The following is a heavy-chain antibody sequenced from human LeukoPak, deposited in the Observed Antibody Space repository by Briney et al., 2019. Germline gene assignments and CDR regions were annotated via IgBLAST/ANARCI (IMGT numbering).Heavy chain of an antibody. J-gene: IGHJ4*02. CDR2: ISSSGSTI. D-gene: IGHD3-9*01. Sequence: GGSLRLSCAASGFTFSSYEMNWVRQAPGKGLEWVSYISSSGSTIYYADSVKGRFTISRDNAKNSLYLQMNSLRAEDTAVYYCAIGYDILTGYDYWGQGTLVTVSS. CDR3: AIGYDILTGYDY. CDR1: GFTFSSYE. V-gene: IGHV3-48*03.